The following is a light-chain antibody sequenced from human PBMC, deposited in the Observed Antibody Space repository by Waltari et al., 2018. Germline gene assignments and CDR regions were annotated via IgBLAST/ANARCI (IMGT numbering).Light chain of an antibody. J-gene: IGKJ2*01. CDR2: TTS. V-gene: IGKV1-39*01. CDR1: QSITRY. Sequence: DIQMTQSPSSLSASVGDRVPITCRARQSITRYLNWYQQKPGKAPKLLIYTTSTLQSDFPSRFSGSGSGTDFTLTISSLQPEDFATYYCQQSFNTPRTFGQGTKLEIK. CDR3: QQSFNTPRT.